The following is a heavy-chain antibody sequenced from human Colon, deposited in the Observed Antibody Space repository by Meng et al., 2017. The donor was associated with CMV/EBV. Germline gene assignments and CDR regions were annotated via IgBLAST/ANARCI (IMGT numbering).Heavy chain of an antibody. J-gene: IGHJ6*02. CDR1: GFTFSHYE. CDR3: ARCRRTLLSGVPGKYFYSYHMDV. D-gene: IGHD3-10*01. CDR2: INASGGDI. Sequence: LKISCVVSGFTFSHYEMNWVRQAPGKGLEWVSHINASGGDIYYADSARGRFTISRDNAKNSLFLQMNSLRAEDTAVYYCARCRRTLLSGVPGKYFYSYHMDVWGQGTTVTVSS. V-gene: IGHV3-48*03.